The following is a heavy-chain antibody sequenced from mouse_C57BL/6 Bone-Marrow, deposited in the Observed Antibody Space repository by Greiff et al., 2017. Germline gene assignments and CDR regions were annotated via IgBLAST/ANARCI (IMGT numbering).Heavy chain of an antibody. CDR1: GYTFTSYW. V-gene: IGHV1-59*01. CDR2: IDPSASYT. J-gene: IGHJ3*01. CDR3: ARCDYDWFAY. D-gene: IGHD2-4*01. Sequence: QVQLQQPGAELVRPGTSVKLSCKASGYTFTSYWMHWVKQRPGQGLEWIGVIDPSASYTNYNQNFKGKDTLTVDTSSSPAYMQLSSLTSEDSAVYYCARCDYDWFAYWGQGTLVTVSA.